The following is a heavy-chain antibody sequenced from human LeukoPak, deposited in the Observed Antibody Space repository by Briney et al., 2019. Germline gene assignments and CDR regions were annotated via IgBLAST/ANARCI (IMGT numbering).Heavy chain of an antibody. J-gene: IGHJ4*02. CDR1: GGSISSGGYY. V-gene: IGHV4-31*03. D-gene: IGHD4-17*01. Sequence: PSQTLSLTCTVSGGSISSGGYYWSWIRQHPGKGLEWIGYIYYSGSTYYNPSLKSRVTISVDTSKNQFSLKLSSVTAADTAVYYCARGATRSTTKFDYWGQGTLVTVSS. CDR3: ARGATRSTTKFDY. CDR2: IYYSGST.